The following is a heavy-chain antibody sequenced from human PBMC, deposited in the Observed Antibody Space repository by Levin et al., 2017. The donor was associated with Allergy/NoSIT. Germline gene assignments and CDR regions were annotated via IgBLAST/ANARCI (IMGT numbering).Heavy chain of an antibody. CDR1: GGTFSSYA. V-gene: IGHV1-69*13. CDR3: ARGLSSMVRGRDPSGDYYYYGMDV. Sequence: SVKVSCKASGGTFSSYAISWVRQAPGQGLEWMGGIIPIFGTANYAQKFQGRVTITADESTSTAYMELSSLRSEDTAVYYCARGLSSMVRGRDPSGDYYYYGMDVWGQGTTVTVSS. D-gene: IGHD3-10*01. J-gene: IGHJ6*02. CDR2: IIPIFGTA.